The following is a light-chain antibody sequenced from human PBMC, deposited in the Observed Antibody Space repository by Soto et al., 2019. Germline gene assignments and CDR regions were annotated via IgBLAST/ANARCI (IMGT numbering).Light chain of an antibody. V-gene: IGLV2-8*01. J-gene: IGLJ2*01. CDR3: TSYAGSNNFVV. CDR1: SSDVGGYNY. Sequence: QSALTQPPSASGSPGRSVTISCTGTSSDVGGYNYVSWYQQHPGKAPKLMIYEVSKRPSGVPDRFSGSKSGNTASLTVSGLQAEDGADYYCTSYAGSNNFVVFGGGTKVTVL. CDR2: EVS.